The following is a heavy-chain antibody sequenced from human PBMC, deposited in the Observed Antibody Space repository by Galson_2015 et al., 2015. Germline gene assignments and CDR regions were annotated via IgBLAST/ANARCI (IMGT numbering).Heavy chain of an antibody. CDR2: IRSKAYGGTT. CDR1: GFIFGDYS. CDR3: SREQWLVAGVYFDY. V-gene: IGHV3-49*04. D-gene: IGHD6-19*01. J-gene: IGHJ4*02. Sequence: SLRLSCAGSGFIFGDYSMSWVRQAPGKGLEWVGFIRSKAYGGTTEYAASVKGRFTISRDDSKSIAYLQMNSLKTEDTAVYYCSREQWLVAGVYFDYWGQGALVTVPS.